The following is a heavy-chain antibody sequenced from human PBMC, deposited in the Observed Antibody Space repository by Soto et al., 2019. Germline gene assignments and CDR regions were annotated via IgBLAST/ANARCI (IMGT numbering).Heavy chain of an antibody. V-gene: IGHV3-53*01. CDR1: GFTVSNNY. CDR2: IYSGGST. D-gene: IGHD2-15*01. Sequence: EVQLVESGGGLIQPGGSLRLSCAASGFTVSNNYMSWVRQAPGKGLEWVSVIYSGGSTYYADSVKGRFTISRDNSKNKLYLQMTSLRAEDTAVYYCARDSGYCSGGSCYHPDYWGQGTLVTVSS. J-gene: IGHJ4*02. CDR3: ARDSGYCSGGSCYHPDY.